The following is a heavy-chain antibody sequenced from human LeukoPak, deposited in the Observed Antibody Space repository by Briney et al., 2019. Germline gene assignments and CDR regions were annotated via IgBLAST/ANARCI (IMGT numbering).Heavy chain of an antibody. CDR3: ASLPSKVRGVIRNWFDP. Sequence: SSETLSLTCAVYGGSFSGYYWSWIRQPPGKGLEWLGEINHSGSTNYNPSLKSRVTISVDTSKNQFCLKLSSVTAADTAVYYCASLPSKVRGVIRNWFDPWGQRTLVTVSS. CDR2: INHSGST. CDR1: GGSFSGYY. V-gene: IGHV4-34*01. J-gene: IGHJ5*02. D-gene: IGHD3-10*01.